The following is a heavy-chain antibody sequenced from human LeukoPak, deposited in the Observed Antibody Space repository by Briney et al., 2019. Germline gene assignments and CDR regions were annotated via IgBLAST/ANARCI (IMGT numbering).Heavy chain of an antibody. J-gene: IGHJ6*03. CDR1: GGSFSGYY. CDR3: ASVRRGFGESSKYYAYYYMGV. D-gene: IGHD3-10*01. Sequence: SETLSLTCAVYGGSFSGYYWSWIRQPPGKGLEWIGEINHSGRTNYNPSLKSRVTISLDTSKNQFSLKLSSVTAADTAVYYCASVRRGFGESSKYYAYYYMGVWGKGTTVTISS. V-gene: IGHV4-34*01. CDR2: INHSGRT.